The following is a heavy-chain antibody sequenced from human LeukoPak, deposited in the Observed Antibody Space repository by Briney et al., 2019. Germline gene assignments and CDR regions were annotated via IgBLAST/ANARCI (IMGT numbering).Heavy chain of an antibody. CDR1: GGTFNNFA. CDR3: ASPVKYYDTWSGYPPFDY. V-gene: IGHV1-69*13. D-gene: IGHD3-3*01. J-gene: IGHJ4*02. Sequence: SVKVSCTASGGTFNNFAISWVRQAPGQGLEWVGGIIPMSGTANYAQKFQSRVTITADESTSTAYMELSSLRSEDTAIYYCASPVKYYDTWSGYPPFDYWGQGTLVTVSS. CDR2: IIPMSGTA.